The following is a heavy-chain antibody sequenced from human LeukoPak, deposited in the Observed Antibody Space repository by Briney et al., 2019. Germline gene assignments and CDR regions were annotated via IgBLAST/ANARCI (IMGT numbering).Heavy chain of an antibody. J-gene: IGHJ5*02. Sequence: GGSLRLSCAASGLTFSYYSMNWVRQAPGKGLEWVSSISSSSSYIYYADSAKGRFTISRDNAKNSLYLQMNSLRAEDTAVYYCARDLYPVYSSGWYRSGPQNSGPRVPQGKNNWFDPWGQGTLVTVSS. CDR2: ISSSSSYI. CDR1: GLTFSYYS. V-gene: IGHV3-21*01. CDR3: ARDLYPVYSSGWYRSGPQNSGPRVPQGKNNWFDP. D-gene: IGHD6-19*01.